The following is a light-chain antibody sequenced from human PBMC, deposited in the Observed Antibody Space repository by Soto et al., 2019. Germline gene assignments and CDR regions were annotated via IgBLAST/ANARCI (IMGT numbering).Light chain of an antibody. CDR2: EGT. CDR1: SSGVGSYNL. CDR3: YSYAGENLYV. Sequence: QSVLTQPASVSASPGQSITIPCAGTSSGVGSYNLVSWFQQHPGKVPKLLIYEGTKRPSGLSDRFSGSKSGNTASLTISGLQAEDEADYYCYSYAGENLYVFGTGTKLTVL. V-gene: IGLV2-23*01. J-gene: IGLJ1*01.